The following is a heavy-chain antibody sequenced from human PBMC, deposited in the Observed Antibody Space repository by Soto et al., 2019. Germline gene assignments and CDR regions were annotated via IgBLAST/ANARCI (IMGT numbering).Heavy chain of an antibody. Sequence: GGSLRLSCAASGFTFSSYWMHWVRQAPGKGLVWVSRINSDGSSTSYADSVKGRFTISRDNAKNTLYLQMNSLRAEDTAVYYCARDRSTHVPAVMTRTPGGVFDPWGQGTLVTVSS. J-gene: IGHJ5*02. CDR3: ARDRSTHVPAVMTRTPGGVFDP. D-gene: IGHD2-2*01. V-gene: IGHV3-74*01. CDR1: GFTFSSYW. CDR2: INSDGSST.